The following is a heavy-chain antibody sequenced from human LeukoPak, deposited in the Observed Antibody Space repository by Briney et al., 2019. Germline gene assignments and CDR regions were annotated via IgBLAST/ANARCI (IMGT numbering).Heavy chain of an antibody. CDR2: IIPILGIA. CDR3: AREGRVAARPPYYYYGMDV. Sequence: SVKVSCKASGGTFSSYTISWVRQAPGQGLEWMGRIIPILGIANYAQKFQGRVTITADKSTSTAYMELSSLRSEDTAVYYCAREGRVAARPPYYYYGMDVWGQGTTVTVSS. D-gene: IGHD6-6*01. J-gene: IGHJ6*02. CDR1: GGTFSSYT. V-gene: IGHV1-69*04.